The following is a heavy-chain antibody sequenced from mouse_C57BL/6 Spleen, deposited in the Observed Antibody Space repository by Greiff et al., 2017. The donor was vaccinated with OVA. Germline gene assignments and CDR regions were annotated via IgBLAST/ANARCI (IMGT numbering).Heavy chain of an antibody. D-gene: IGHD2-3*01. CDR1: GYTFTDYY. V-gene: IGHV1-26*01. Sequence: VQLQQSGPELVKPGASVKISCKASGYTFTDYYMNWVKQSHGKSLEWIGDINPNNGGTSYNQKFKGKATLTVDKSSSTAYMELRSLTSEDSAVYYCARYYDGPFDYWGQGTTLTVSS. J-gene: IGHJ2*01. CDR2: INPNNGGT. CDR3: ARYYDGPFDY.